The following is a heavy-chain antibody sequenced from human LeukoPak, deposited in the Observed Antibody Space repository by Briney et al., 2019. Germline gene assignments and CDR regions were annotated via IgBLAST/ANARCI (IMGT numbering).Heavy chain of an antibody. J-gene: IGHJ4*02. V-gene: IGHV3-48*03. CDR3: AREGSSGDFDY. CDR2: ISSSGSTI. Sequence: GSLRLSCAASGFTFSSYEMNWVRQAPGKGLEWVSYISSSGSTIYYADSVKGRFTISRDNAKNSLYLQMNSLRAEDTAVYYCAREGSSGDFDYWGQGTLVTVSS. CDR1: GFTFSSYE. D-gene: IGHD2-15*01.